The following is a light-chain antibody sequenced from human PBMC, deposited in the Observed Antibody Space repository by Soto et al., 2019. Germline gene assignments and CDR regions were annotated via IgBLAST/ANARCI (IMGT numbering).Light chain of an antibody. CDR1: ASISSW. J-gene: IGKJ1*01. V-gene: IGKV1-5*03. Sequence: DIQMTQSPSTLSASVGDRVTITCRASASISSWLAWYQQKPGKAPNLLIYKASSLKSGVPLRFSGSGSGTEFTLTINSLQPDYFATYYCQQYDTYWTFGQGTKVDIK. CDR3: QQYDTYWT. CDR2: KAS.